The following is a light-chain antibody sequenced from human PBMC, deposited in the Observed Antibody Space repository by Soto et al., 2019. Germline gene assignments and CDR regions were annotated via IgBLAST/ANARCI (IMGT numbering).Light chain of an antibody. CDR2: DAS. CDR3: QQYKSYWT. CDR1: QSISSW. J-gene: IGKJ1*01. V-gene: IGKV1-5*01. Sequence: IQITQSPSTLSASVGDRLTITFRASQSISSWLAWYQQKPGKAPKLLIYDASSLESGVPSRFSGSGSGTEFTLTISSLLPDDFATYYCQQYKSYWTFGQGTKVDIK.